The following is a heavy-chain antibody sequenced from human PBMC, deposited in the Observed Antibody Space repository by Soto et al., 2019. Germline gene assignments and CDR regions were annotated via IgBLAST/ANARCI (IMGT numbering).Heavy chain of an antibody. Sequence: QVQLQESGPGLVKPSETLSLTCTVSGDSVSSGSYFWSWIRQPPGRGLEWIGYIYYSGSTNYNPSLKNRVTISVDTSKNQFSLKLSSVTAADTAGYYCASYSSGWYDVIYWGQGTLVTVSS. CDR1: GDSVSSGSYF. J-gene: IGHJ4*02. CDR3: ASYSSGWYDVIY. CDR2: IYYSGST. V-gene: IGHV4-61*01. D-gene: IGHD6-19*01.